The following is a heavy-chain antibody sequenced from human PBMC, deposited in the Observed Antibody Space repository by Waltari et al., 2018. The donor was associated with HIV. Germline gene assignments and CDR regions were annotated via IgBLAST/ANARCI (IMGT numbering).Heavy chain of an antibody. J-gene: IGHJ6*02. Sequence: EVQLVESGGGLVQSGRSLRLPCVASGFTFHENAMNWVRKAPGRGLWWVSVISAHVVSISYVDALKGRFTISKDNANTSLYLQMNSLRPEDTALYLCAKGPDYGGYSYYSYGLDVWGPGTTVTVS. V-gene: IGHV3-9*01. CDR1: GFTFHENA. CDR3: AKGPDYGGYSYYSYGLDV. CDR2: ISAHVVSI. D-gene: IGHD4-17*01.